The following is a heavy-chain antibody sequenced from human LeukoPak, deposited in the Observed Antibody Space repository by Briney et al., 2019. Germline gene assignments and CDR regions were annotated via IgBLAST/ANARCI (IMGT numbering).Heavy chain of an antibody. D-gene: IGHD5-18*01. CDR3: AASWVRGYSYYYGMDV. V-gene: IGHV1-69*10. CDR2: IIPILGIA. J-gene: IGHJ6*02. CDR1: GGTFSSYA. Sequence: RASVKVSCKASGGTFSSYAISWVRQAPGQGLEWMGGIIPILGIANYAQKFQGRVTITADKSTSTAYMELSSLRSEDTAVYYCAASWVRGYSYYYGMDVWGQGTTVTVSS.